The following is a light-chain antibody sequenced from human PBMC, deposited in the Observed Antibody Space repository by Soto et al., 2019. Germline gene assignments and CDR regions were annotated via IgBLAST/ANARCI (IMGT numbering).Light chain of an antibody. Sequence: EIVLTQSPGTLSLSPGERATLSCRASQSVSSYLAWYQQKPGQAPRLLIDGASSRATGIPDRFSASGSGTDFTLTISRLEPEDFAVYYCQQYGSSSRTFGQGTKVEIK. CDR2: GAS. J-gene: IGKJ1*01. CDR3: QQYGSSSRT. V-gene: IGKV3-20*01. CDR1: QSVSSY.